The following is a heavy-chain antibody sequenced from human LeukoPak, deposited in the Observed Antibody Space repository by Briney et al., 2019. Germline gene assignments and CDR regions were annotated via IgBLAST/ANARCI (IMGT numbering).Heavy chain of an antibody. CDR1: GFTFSSYG. CDR3: AKRGVVVPAARDAFDI. CDR2: IRYDGSNK. V-gene: IGHV3-30*02. D-gene: IGHD2-2*01. Sequence: GGSLRLSCAASGFTFSSYGMHWVRQAPGKGLEWVAFIRYDGSNKYYADSVKGRFTISRDNSKNTLYLQMNSLRAEDTAVYYCAKRGVVVPAARDAFDIWGQGTMVTVSS. J-gene: IGHJ3*02.